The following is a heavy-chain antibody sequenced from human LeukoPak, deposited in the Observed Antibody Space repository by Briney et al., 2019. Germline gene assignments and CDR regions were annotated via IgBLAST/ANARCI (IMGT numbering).Heavy chain of an antibody. CDR3: VWGQNYYGSGSQTFDI. Sequence: GGSLRLSCAASGFTFDDYGMSWVRQAPGKGLEWVSGINWNGGSTGYADSVKGRFTTSKDNAKNSLYLQVSGVRAEDTAWYYCVWGQNYYGSGSQTFDIWGQGTMVTVSS. CDR1: GFTFDDYG. D-gene: IGHD3-10*01. CDR2: INWNGGST. J-gene: IGHJ3*02. V-gene: IGHV3-20*04.